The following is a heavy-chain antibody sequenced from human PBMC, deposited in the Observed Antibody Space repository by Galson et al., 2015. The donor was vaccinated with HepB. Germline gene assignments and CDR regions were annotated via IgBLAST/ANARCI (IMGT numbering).Heavy chain of an antibody. D-gene: IGHD6-13*01. CDR2: ILSKANNYAT. CDR1: GFTFSGSA. CDR3: TRLGDFSGYSSR. Sequence: SLRLSCAASGFTFSGSAIHWVCQASGKGPEWVGRILSKANNYATSYVPSLKGRFTISRDDSKNMAYLHIKSLKTEDTAVYYCTRLGDFSGYSSRWGQGTLVTVSS. J-gene: IGHJ4*02. V-gene: IGHV3-73*01.